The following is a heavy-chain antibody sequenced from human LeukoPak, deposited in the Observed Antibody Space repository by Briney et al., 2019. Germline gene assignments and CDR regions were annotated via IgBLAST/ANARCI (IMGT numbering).Heavy chain of an antibody. CDR1: GFTFSSYW. J-gene: IGHJ4*02. Sequence: GGSLRLSCAASGFTFSSYWVSWVRQVPGKGLEGVANIKTDGSEKYYLDSVKGRFTISRDNDKNSLYLQMNSLRAEDTAVYYCASTSWELPDYWGQRTLVTVSS. CDR3: ASTSWELPDY. CDR2: IKTDGSEK. V-gene: IGHV3-7*01. D-gene: IGHD1-26*01.